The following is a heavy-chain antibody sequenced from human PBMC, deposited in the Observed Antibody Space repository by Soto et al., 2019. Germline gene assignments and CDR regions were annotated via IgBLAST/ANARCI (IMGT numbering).Heavy chain of an antibody. CDR2: IYYSGST. V-gene: IGHV4-59*01. J-gene: IGHJ6*03. D-gene: IGHD6-13*01. Sequence: SETLSLTCTVSGGSISSYYWSWIRQPPGKGLEWIGYIYYSGSTNYNPSLKSRVTISVDTSKNQFSLKLSSVTAADTAVYYCARASSSIDYYYMDVWGKGTTVTSP. CDR1: GGSISSYY. CDR3: ARASSSIDYYYMDV.